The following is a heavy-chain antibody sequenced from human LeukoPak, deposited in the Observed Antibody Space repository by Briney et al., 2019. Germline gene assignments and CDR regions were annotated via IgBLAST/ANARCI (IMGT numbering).Heavy chain of an antibody. CDR3: ASNTGYCSSTSCHPLFHY. V-gene: IGHV1-2*02. CDR1: GYTFTGYY. CDR2: INPNSGGT. D-gene: IGHD2-2*01. Sequence: GASVKVSCKASGYTFTGYYMHWVRQAPGQGLEWMGWINPNSGGTNYAKQFQGRVTMTREASFSTAFMLQRRLRSDDTAVYDCASNTGYCSSTSCHPLFHYWGQATLVTVSS. J-gene: IGHJ4*02.